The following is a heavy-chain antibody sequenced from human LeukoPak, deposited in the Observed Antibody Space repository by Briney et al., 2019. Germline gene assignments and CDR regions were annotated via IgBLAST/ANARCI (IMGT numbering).Heavy chain of an antibody. J-gene: IGHJ5*02. D-gene: IGHD3-3*01. Sequence: GGSLRLSCAASGFTFSTYWMSWVRQAPGKGLEWVANVKQDGSDKYYVDSVKGRFTISRDNAKNSLYLQMNSLRAEDTAVYYCARDNTIFGVAHINHWGQGTLVTVSS. CDR2: VKQDGSDK. CDR1: GFTFSTYW. V-gene: IGHV3-7*01. CDR3: ARDNTIFGVAHINH.